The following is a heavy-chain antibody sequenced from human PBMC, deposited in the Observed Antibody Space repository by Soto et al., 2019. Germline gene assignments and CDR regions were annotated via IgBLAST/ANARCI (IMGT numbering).Heavy chain of an antibody. V-gene: IGHV3-30-3*01. CDR2: ISYDGSNK. D-gene: IGHD3-22*01. CDR3: ARDRGLYDSSCYGDY. Sequence: GGALRLSCAASGFTFSSYAMHWVRQAPGKGLEWVAVISYDGSNKYYADSAKGRFTISRDNSKNTLYLQMNSLRAEDTAVYYCARDRGLYDSSCYGDYWGQGTLVTVSS. J-gene: IGHJ4*02. CDR1: GFTFSSYA.